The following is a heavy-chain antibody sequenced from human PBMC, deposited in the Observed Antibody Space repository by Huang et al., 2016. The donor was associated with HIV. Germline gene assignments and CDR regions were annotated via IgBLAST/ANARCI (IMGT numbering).Heavy chain of an antibody. Sequence: EVQLVQSGAEVKKPGESLKISCKGSGYRFSPYSVGWVRQMPGKGLEWMWILYPGDSDTRYSPSFQGQVTISADKSINTAYLQWSSLKASDTAIYYCARQGTLASLDFWGQGTLVTVSS. D-gene: IGHD1-7*01. CDR2: LYPGDSDT. CDR1: GYRFSPYS. J-gene: IGHJ4*02. V-gene: IGHV5-51*01. CDR3: ARQGTLASLDF.